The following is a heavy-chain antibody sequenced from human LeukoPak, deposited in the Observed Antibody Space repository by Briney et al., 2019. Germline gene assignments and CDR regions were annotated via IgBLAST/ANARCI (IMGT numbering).Heavy chain of an antibody. Sequence: SETLSLTCTVSGDSISSYYWSWIRQPPGKGLEWIGYIYTSGSTNYNPSLKSRVTISVDTSKNQFSLKLSSVTAADTAVYYCARHGGSEQQLANDAFDIWGQGTMVTVSS. CDR2: IYTSGST. CDR1: GDSISSYY. J-gene: IGHJ3*02. D-gene: IGHD6-13*01. CDR3: ARHGGSEQQLANDAFDI. V-gene: IGHV4-4*09.